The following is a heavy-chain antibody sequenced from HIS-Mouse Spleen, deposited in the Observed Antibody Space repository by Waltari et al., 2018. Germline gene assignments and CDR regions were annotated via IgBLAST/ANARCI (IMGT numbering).Heavy chain of an antibody. CDR2: IDWDDDK. CDR1: GFSLSTSGMC. J-gene: IGHJ4*02. D-gene: IGHD1-7*01. Sequence: QVTLRESGPALVKPTQTLTLTCTFSGFSLSTSGMCVSWIRQPPGKALEWLALIDWDDDKYYSTSLKTRLTISKDTSKNQVVLTMTNMDPVDTATYYCARIQAGKLELPFDYWGQGTLVTVSS. CDR3: ARIQAGKLELPFDY. V-gene: IGHV2-70*01.